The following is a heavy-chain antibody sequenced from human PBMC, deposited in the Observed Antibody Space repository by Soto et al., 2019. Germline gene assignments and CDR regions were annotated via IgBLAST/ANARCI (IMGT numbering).Heavy chain of an antibody. Sequence: QVQLQESGPGLVKPSETLSLTCTVSGGSVSSGSYYCSWIRQPPGKGLEWIGYIYYSGSINYNPSRQSRVTISVDTSKNQCSLKLSSVTAADTAVYYCARDRWLMTTVTMRAFDIWGQATMVTVAS. CDR1: GGSVSSGSYY. CDR3: ARDRWLMTTVTMRAFDI. D-gene: IGHD4-17*01. J-gene: IGHJ3*02. V-gene: IGHV4-61*01. CDR2: IYYSGSI.